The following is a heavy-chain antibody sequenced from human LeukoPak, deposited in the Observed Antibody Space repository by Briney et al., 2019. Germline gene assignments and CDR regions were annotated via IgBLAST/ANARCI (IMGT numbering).Heavy chain of an antibody. CDR1: GGSFSGYY. CDR3: ARGLHSSSCLDY. D-gene: IGHD6-13*01. Sequence: SQTLSLTRAVYGGSFSGYYWSWVRQPPGTGREWIGEINHSGSTNSPPSLKRRITISLYTSKNQCSLKLSSVTAADTAVYYCARGLHSSSCLDYWGQGTLVTVSS. V-gene: IGHV4-34*01. J-gene: IGHJ4*02. CDR2: INHSGST.